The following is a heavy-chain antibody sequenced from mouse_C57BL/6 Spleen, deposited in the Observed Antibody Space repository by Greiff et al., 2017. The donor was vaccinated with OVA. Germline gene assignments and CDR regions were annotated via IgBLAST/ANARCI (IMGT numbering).Heavy chain of an antibody. Sequence: EVKVVESGGGLVKPGGSLKLSCAASGFTFSDYGMHWVRQAPEKGLEWVAYISSGSSTIYYADTVKGRFIISRANAKNTLFLQMTSLRSENTAMYYGARRDYGSSSWFAYWGQGTLVTVSA. CDR3: ARRDYGSSSWFAY. D-gene: IGHD1-1*01. J-gene: IGHJ3*01. CDR1: GFTFSDYG. V-gene: IGHV5-17*01. CDR2: ISSGSSTI.